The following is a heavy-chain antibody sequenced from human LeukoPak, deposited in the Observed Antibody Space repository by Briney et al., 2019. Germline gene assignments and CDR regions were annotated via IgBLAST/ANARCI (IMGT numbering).Heavy chain of an antibody. Sequence: GGSLRLSCAASGFTFSSYAMSWVRQAPGKGLGWASAISGSGGSTYYADSVKGRFTISRDNSKNTLYLQMNSLRAEDTAVYYCAKDFLYYYDSSGYTAPYYFDYWGQGTLVTVSS. CDR1: GFTFSSYA. CDR2: ISGSGGST. D-gene: IGHD3-22*01. V-gene: IGHV3-23*01. CDR3: AKDFLYYYDSSGYTAPYYFDY. J-gene: IGHJ4*02.